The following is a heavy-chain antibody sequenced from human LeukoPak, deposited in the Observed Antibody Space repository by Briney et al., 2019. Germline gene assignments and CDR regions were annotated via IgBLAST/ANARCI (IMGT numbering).Heavy chain of an antibody. CDR1: GNTLTELS. CDR3: ATKVDDHDFWSGYYGMDV. J-gene: IGHJ6*02. CDR2: FNPEDGET. Sequence: GASVKVSCKVSGNTLTELSIHWVRQTPEKGLERVGGFNPEDGETISAQEFQGRVTMTEDTSTDTAYMDLSSLKSEDTAVYYCATKVDDHDFWSGYYGMDVWGQGTTVTVSS. D-gene: IGHD3-3*01. V-gene: IGHV1-24*01.